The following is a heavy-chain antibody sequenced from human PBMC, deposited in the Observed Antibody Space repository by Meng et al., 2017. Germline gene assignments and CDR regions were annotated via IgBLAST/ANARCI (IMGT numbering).Heavy chain of an antibody. CDR2: IYTSGST. CDR1: GGSISSYY. D-gene: IGHD6-13*01. CDR3: ARGGGSSWSHYNDY. V-gene: IGHV4-4*07. Sequence: QVQLTGAGPGLVKPSETLSLSCTVSGGSISSYYWSWIRQPAGKGLEWIGRIYTSGSTNYNPSLKSRVTMSVDTSKNQFSLKLSSVTAAGTAVYYCARGGGSSWSHYNDYWGQGTLVTVSS. J-gene: IGHJ4*02.